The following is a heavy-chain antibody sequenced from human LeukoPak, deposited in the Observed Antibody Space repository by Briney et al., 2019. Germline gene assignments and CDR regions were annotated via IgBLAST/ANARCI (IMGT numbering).Heavy chain of an antibody. J-gene: IGHJ3*01. Sequence: GGSLRLCCAASGGSFSSYAMSWVRQAPGKGPEWVSGISGSGGSTYYADSVKGRVTISRDNSKNTLSLQMNSLRAEDTAVYYCAKESSYSSGCINLWGQGTMVTVSS. CDR1: GGSFSSYA. V-gene: IGHV3-23*01. CDR2: ISGSGGST. CDR3: AKESSYSSGCINL. D-gene: IGHD3-22*01.